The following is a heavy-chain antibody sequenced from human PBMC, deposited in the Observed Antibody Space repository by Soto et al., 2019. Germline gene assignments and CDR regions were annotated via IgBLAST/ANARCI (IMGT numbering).Heavy chain of an antibody. CDR2: ISAYNGKT. V-gene: IGHV1-18*01. Sequence: QVQLVQSGGEVKKPGASVKLSCTASGYTFTSYGISWVRQAPGQGLEWMGWISAYNGKTNYAQNVQGRVTMTTDTSTRTAYMAPRSLRSDDTAVYYCARGGDVNYYHGMDVWGQGTTVTVSS. CDR3: ARGGDVNYYHGMDV. J-gene: IGHJ6*02. CDR1: GYTFTSYG. D-gene: IGHD5-12*01.